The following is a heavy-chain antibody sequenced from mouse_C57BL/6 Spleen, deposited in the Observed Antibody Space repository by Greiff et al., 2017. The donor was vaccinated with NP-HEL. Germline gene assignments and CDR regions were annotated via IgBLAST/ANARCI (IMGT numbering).Heavy chain of an antibody. CDR1: GYTFTDYE. D-gene: IGHD1-1*01. J-gene: IGHJ1*03. V-gene: IGHV1-15*01. CDR3: TNGSSYPRYFDV. CDR2: IDPETGGT. Sequence: VQLQQSGAELVRPGASVTLSCKASGYTFTDYEMHWVKQTPVHGLEWIGAIDPETGGTAYNQKFKGKAVLTADKSSSTAYMELRSLTSEDSAVYYCTNGSSYPRYFDVWGTGTTVTVSS.